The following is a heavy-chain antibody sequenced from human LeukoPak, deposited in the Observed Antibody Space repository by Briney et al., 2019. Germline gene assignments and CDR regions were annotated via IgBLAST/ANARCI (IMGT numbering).Heavy chain of an antibody. J-gene: IGHJ6*03. V-gene: IGHV3-30*02. CDR1: GFTFSNYA. CDR2: IRFDGSND. Sequence: GGSLRPSCAASGFTFSNYAMHWVRQAPGKGLEWVAFIRFDGSNDYYADSVKGRFTISRDNSKNTLYLQMNSLRAEDTAVYYCAKAPYYSYYCMDVWGKGTTVTVSS. CDR3: AKAPYYSYYCMDV.